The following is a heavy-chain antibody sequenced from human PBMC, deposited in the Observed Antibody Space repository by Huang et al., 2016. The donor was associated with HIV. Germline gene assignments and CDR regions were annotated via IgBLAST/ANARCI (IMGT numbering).Heavy chain of an antibody. V-gene: IGHV4-39*01. Sequence: QLQLQESGPGLVKPSDTLSLNCTLSGGSIKSRNYYWGWVRQAPGKGLEWIGDIYYSGSPYYNPSLRSRVSLSVDTSKKQVTLKVNAVIAADTAVYYCARRQGSGYYFYFDYWGRGIPVTVSA. CDR1: GGSIKSRNYY. CDR2: IYYSGSP. D-gene: IGHD3-22*01. J-gene: IGHJ4*02. CDR3: ARRQGSGYYFYFDY.